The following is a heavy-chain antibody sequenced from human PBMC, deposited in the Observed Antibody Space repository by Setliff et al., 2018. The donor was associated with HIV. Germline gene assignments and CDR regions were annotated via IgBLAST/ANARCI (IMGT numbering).Heavy chain of an antibody. D-gene: IGHD2-8*01. Sequence: ASVKVSCKTSGYTSVHFDIDWVRHAPGQGLEWIGWMTPLTASTGYSRKFQGRVTLTRDLSTGTAYMELNSLISNDTAVYYCARAPARANGVFDFWGQGSLVTVSS. CDR3: ARAPARANGVFDF. J-gene: IGHJ4*01. CDR1: GYTSVHFD. CDR2: MTPLTAST. V-gene: IGHV1-8*02.